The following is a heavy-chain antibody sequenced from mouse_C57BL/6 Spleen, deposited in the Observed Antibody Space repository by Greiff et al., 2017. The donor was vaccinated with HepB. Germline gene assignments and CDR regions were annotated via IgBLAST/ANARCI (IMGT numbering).Heavy chain of an antibody. D-gene: IGHD2-5*01. CDR2: IYPGDGDT. CDR1: GYAFSSYW. Sequence: QVQLKQSGAELVKPGASVKISCKASGYAFSSYWMNWVKQRPGKGLEWIGQIYPGDGDTNYNGKFKGKATLTADKSSSTAYMQLSSLTSEDSAVYFCARVDSNQLGPMDYWGQGTSVTVSS. CDR3: ARVDSNQLGPMDY. V-gene: IGHV1-80*01. J-gene: IGHJ4*01.